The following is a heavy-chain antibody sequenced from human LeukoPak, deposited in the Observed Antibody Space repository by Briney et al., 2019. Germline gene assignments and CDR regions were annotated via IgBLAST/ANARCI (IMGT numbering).Heavy chain of an antibody. CDR1: GFTFSSYA. CDR2: ISDDGSNK. J-gene: IGHJ4*02. V-gene: IGHV3-30*18. CDR3: AKDRYSSGWYSDFDY. Sequence: GGSLRLSCAASGFTFSSYAVHWVRQAPGKGLEWVAVISDDGSNKYYADSVKGRFTISRDNSKNTVYLQMNSLRAEDTAVYYCAKDRYSSGWYSDFDYWGQGTLVTVSS. D-gene: IGHD6-19*01.